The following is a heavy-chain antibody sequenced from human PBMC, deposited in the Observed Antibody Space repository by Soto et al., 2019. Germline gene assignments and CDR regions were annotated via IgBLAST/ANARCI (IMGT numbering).Heavy chain of an antibody. CDR2: IKSKTDGGTT. V-gene: IGHV3-15*01. CDR3: ATAGLSGDAFDI. D-gene: IGHD1-26*01. CDR1: GFTFSNAW. J-gene: IGHJ3*02. Sequence: GGSLRLSCAASGFTFSNAWMSWVRQAPGKGLEWVGRIKSKTDGGTTDYAAPVKGRFTISRENSKNTLYLKMNSLKTEDTAVYYCATAGLSGDAFDIWGQGTMVTVSS.